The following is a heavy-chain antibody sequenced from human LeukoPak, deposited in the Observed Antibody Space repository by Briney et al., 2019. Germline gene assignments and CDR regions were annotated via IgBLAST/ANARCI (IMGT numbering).Heavy chain of an antibody. J-gene: IGHJ3*02. CDR1: GGSISSYF. CDR3: ARGVTAHAFDI. D-gene: IGHD4-11*01. Sequence: SETLSLTCTVSGGSISSYFWIWIRQPRGKGLEWIGYIYYSGTTNYNPSLKSRVTISVDTSKNQCSLKLSSVTAADAAVYYCARGVTAHAFDIWRQGTIVSVSS. CDR2: IYYSGTT. V-gene: IGHV4-59*01.